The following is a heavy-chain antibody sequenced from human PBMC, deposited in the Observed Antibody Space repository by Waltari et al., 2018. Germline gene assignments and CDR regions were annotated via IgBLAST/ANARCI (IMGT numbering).Heavy chain of an antibody. CDR2: ISAYNGTT. Sequence: QVQLVQSGAEVKKPGASVKVSCKASGYTFTSYGISWVRQAPGQGLEWMGWISAYNGTTNYAQKLQGRVTMTTDTSTSTAYMELRSLRSDDTAVYYCARDLGGLLWFGELSSFDYWGQGTLVTVSS. J-gene: IGHJ4*02. CDR1: GYTFTSYG. V-gene: IGHV1-18*01. D-gene: IGHD3-10*01. CDR3: ARDLGGLLWFGELSSFDY.